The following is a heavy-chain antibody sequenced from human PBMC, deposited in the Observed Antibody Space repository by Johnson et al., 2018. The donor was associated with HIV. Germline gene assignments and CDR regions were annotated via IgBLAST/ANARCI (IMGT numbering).Heavy chain of an antibody. D-gene: IGHD2-2*01. CDR1: GFAFSTYA. J-gene: IGHJ3*02. Sequence: QVQLVESGGGVVQPGRSLTLSCAPSGFAFSTYAMHWVRQAPGKGLEWVAVISYDGNNKYYADSVKGRFTISRDNSKNTLYLQMNSVRAEDTAVYYCARGLGSRSAFDIWGQGTMVTVSS. CDR3: ARGLGSRSAFDI. V-gene: IGHV3-30*14. CDR2: ISYDGNNK.